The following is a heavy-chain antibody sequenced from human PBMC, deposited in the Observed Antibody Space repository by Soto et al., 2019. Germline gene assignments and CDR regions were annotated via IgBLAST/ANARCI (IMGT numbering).Heavy chain of an antibody. CDR1: GGTFSSYA. CDR2: IIPILGIA. CDR3: ARVIYDSSGSSLYY. J-gene: IGHJ4*02. D-gene: IGHD3-22*01. Sequence: SSVKVSCKASGGTFSSYAISWVRQAPGQGLEWMGRIIPILGIANYAQKFQGRVTITADKSTSTAYMELSSLRSEDTAVYYCARVIYDSSGSSLYYCGQRTPVPVSA. V-gene: IGHV1-69*04.